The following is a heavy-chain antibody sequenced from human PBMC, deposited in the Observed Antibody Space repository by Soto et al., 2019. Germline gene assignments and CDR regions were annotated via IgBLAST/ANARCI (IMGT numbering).Heavy chain of an antibody. J-gene: IGHJ4*02. V-gene: IGHV1-8*01. Sequence: ASVKVSCKASGYTFTSYDINWVRQATGQGLEWMGWMNPNSGNTGYAQKFQGRVTMTRNTSISTAYMELSSLRSEDTAVYYCARVLRRKFSGYDLWDYWGQGTLVTVSS. CDR3: ARVLRRKFSGYDLWDY. CDR1: GYTFTSYD. D-gene: IGHD5-12*01. CDR2: MNPNSGNT.